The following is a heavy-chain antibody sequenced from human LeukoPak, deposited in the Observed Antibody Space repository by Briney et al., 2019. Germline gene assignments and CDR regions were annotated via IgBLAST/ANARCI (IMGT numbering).Heavy chain of an antibody. CDR2: ISSSSSYI. Sequence: GGSLRLSCAASGFTFSSYSMNWVRQAPGKGLEWVSSISSSSSYIYYADSVKGRFTISRDNAKNSLYLQVNSLRAEDTAVYYCARGPDIAVAGTNWFDPWGQGTLVTVSS. CDR3: ARGPDIAVAGTNWFDP. J-gene: IGHJ5*02. D-gene: IGHD6-19*01. CDR1: GFTFSSYS. V-gene: IGHV3-21*01.